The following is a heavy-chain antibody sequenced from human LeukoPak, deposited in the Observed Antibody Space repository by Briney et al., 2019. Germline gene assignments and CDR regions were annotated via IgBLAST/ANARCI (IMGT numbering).Heavy chain of an antibody. D-gene: IGHD3-10*01. CDR1: GGSISSSNYY. V-gene: IGHV4-39*07. Sequence: RTSETLSLTCTVSGGSISSSNYYWGWIRQPPGKGLECIGSIYYSGSSYYNPSLKSRVTISVDTSKNQFSLKLSSVTAADTAVYYCARLTKNDSGSFRFGKKKRGYMDVWGKGTTITISS. CDR2: IYYSGSS. CDR3: ARLTKNDSGSFRFGKKKRGYMDV. J-gene: IGHJ6*03.